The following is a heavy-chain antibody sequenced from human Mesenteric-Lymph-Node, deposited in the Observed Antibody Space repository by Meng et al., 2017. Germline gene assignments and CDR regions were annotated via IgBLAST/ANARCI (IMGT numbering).Heavy chain of an antibody. Sequence: QVQLQEAGPGLVKPSQNLSLTGTVSGGSISRGGHSWSWIRQHPGKGLEWIAYIYYSGSTYYNPSLKSRVILSVDTSKNQFSLKLSSVTAADTAVYYCARVDSSGYFLDYWGQGTLVTVSS. V-gene: IGHV4-31*03. CDR3: ARVDSSGYFLDY. J-gene: IGHJ4*01. D-gene: IGHD3-22*01. CDR2: IYYSGST. CDR1: GGSISRGGHS.